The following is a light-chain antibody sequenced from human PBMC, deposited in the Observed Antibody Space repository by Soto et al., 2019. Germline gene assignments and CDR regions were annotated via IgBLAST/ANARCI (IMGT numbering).Light chain of an antibody. CDR1: RGISHY. CDR2: AAS. V-gene: IGKV1-27*01. Sequence: DIQMTQSPSSLSPSLGDRVTITCRASRGISHYLAWFQQKPGKVPKLLIYAASTLQSGVPSRFSGSGSGTDFTLTISSLQREDVATYYCLGYDSAPTWTFGQGTKVEIK. J-gene: IGKJ1*01. CDR3: LGYDSAPTWT.